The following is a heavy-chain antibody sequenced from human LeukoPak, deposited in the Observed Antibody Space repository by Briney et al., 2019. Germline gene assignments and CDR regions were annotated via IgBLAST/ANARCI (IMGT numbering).Heavy chain of an antibody. CDR2: ISYDGSNK. D-gene: IGHD2-21*02. J-gene: IGHJ3*02. CDR3: ASGGDTDAFDI. V-gene: IGHV3-30-3*01. CDR1: GFTFSSYA. Sequence: GGSLSLSCAASGFTFSSYAMHWVRQAPGKGLGWVAVISYDGSNKYYADSVKGRFTISRDNSKNTLYLQMNSLRAEDTAVYYCASGGDTDAFDIWGQGTMVTVSS.